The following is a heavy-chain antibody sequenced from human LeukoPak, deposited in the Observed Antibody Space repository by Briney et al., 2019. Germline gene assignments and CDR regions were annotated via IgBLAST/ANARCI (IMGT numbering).Heavy chain of an antibody. CDR2: IYYSGST. J-gene: IGHJ5*02. D-gene: IGHD6-6*01. CDR3: ARVVPYSSSRQATSSMNWFDP. Sequence: SETLSLTCTVSGGSISSSSYYWGWIRQPPGKGLEWIGSIYYSGSTYYNPSLKSRVTISVDTSKNQFSLKLSSVTAADTAVYYCARVVPYSSSRQATSSMNWFDPWGQGTLVTVSS. V-gene: IGHV4-39*07. CDR1: GGSISSSSYY.